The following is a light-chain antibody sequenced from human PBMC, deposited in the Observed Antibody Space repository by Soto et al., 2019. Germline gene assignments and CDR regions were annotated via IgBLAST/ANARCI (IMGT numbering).Light chain of an antibody. CDR2: GAS. Sequence: EIVLTQSPGTLSLSPGERSTLSCRASQSVSSSYLAWYQQKPGQAPRLLIYGASSRASDIPDRFSGSGSGTDFTLTIRRLEPEDFAVYYCQQYGSSLTWTFGQGTKGDIK. J-gene: IGKJ1*01. V-gene: IGKV3-20*01. CDR3: QQYGSSLTWT. CDR1: QSVSSSY.